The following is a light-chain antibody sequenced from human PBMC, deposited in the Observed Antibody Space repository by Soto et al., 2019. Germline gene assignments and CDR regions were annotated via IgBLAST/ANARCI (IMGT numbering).Light chain of an antibody. Sequence: EIVMMQSPATPSVSPGERATLSCRASQIIANNLAWYQQKPGQAPRLLIYGASTRAPGIPARFSGSGSGTDFTLTISSLQPEDFATYYCQQANSFPLTFGGGTKVDI. CDR1: QIIANN. CDR3: QQANSFPLT. CDR2: GAS. V-gene: IGKV3-15*01. J-gene: IGKJ4*01.